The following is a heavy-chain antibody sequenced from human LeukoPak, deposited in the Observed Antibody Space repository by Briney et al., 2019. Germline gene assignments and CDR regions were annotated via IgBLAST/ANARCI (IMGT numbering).Heavy chain of an antibody. CDR2: INHSGST. CDR3: ARALAWIQGPTWDY. J-gene: IGHJ4*02. Sequence: PSETLSLTCAVYGGSFSGYYWSLIRQPPGKGLEWIGEINHSGSTNYNPSLKSRVTISVDTSKNQFSLKLSSVTAADTAVYYCARALAWIQGPTWDYWGQGTLVTVSS. CDR1: GGSFSGYY. V-gene: IGHV4-34*01. D-gene: IGHD5-18*01.